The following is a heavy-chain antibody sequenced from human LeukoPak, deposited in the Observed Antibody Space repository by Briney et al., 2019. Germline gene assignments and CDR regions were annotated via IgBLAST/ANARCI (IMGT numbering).Heavy chain of an antibody. Sequence: SEALSLTCTVSGDSSSRYYWNWIRQSPGKGLEWIGYVFYSGSTIYNPSLNSRVTISIGTSKMQFSLKLTSVTAADTAVYYCARCDCDRETGFDLWGRGTLVTVSS. J-gene: IGHJ2*01. CDR1: GDSSSRYY. D-gene: IGHD2-21*02. CDR2: VFYSGST. CDR3: ARCDCDRETGFDL. V-gene: IGHV4-59*01.